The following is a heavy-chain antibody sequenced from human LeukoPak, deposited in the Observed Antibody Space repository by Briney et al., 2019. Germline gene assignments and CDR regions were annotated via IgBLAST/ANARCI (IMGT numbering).Heavy chain of an antibody. Sequence: ASVKVSCKASGYTFTGYYMHWVRQAPGQGLEWMGWINPNSGGTNYAQKFQGRVTMTRDTSISTAYMELSRLRSDDTAVYYCASGWGELPSGRAWDDAFDIWGQGTMVTVSS. CDR1: GYTFTGYY. D-gene: IGHD1-26*01. J-gene: IGHJ3*02. CDR3: ASGWGELPSGRAWDDAFDI. V-gene: IGHV1-2*02. CDR2: INPNSGGT.